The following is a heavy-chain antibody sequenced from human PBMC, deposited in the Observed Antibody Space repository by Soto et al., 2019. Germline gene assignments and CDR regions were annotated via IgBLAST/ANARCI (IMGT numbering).Heavy chain of an antibody. Sequence: ASVKVSCKASGYTFTSYGISWVRQAPGQGLEWMGWISAYNGNTNYAQKLQGRVTMTTDTSTSTAYTELRSLRSDDTAVYYCARDRGYCSSTSCYYYYYYGMDVWGQGTTVTVSS. CDR2: ISAYNGNT. CDR3: ARDRGYCSSTSCYYYYYYGMDV. CDR1: GYTFTSYG. J-gene: IGHJ6*02. D-gene: IGHD2-2*01. V-gene: IGHV1-18*01.